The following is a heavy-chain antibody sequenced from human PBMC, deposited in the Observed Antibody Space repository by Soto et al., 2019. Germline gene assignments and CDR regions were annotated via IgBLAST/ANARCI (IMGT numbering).Heavy chain of an antibody. CDR3: ASVRPSTVTTGGAEYFQH. J-gene: IGHJ1*01. CDR1: GFTFSSYA. V-gene: IGHV3-23*01. D-gene: IGHD4-17*01. Sequence: EVQLLESGGGLVQPGGSLRLSCAASGFTFSSYAMSWVRQAPGKGLEWVSAISGSGGSTYYADSVKGRFTISRDNSKNTLYLQMNSLRAEDTAVYYGASVRPSTVTTGGAEYFQHWGQGTLVTVFS. CDR2: ISGSGGST.